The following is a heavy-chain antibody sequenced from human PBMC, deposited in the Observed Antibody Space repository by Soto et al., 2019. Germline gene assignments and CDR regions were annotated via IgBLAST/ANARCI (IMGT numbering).Heavy chain of an antibody. CDR2: MNPNSGNT. CDR1: GYTFTSYD. V-gene: IGHV1-8*01. Sequence: ASVKVSCKASGYTFTSYDINWVRQATGQGLEWMGWMNPNSGNTGYAQKFQGRVTMTRNTSISTAYMELSSLRSEDTAVYYCARAPYDYVWGSYRYLVHWGQGTLVTVSS. CDR3: ARAPYDYVWGSYRYLVH. J-gene: IGHJ4*02. D-gene: IGHD3-16*02.